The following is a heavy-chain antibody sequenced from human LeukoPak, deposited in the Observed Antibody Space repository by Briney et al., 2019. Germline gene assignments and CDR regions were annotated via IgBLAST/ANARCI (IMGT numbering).Heavy chain of an antibody. CDR1: GYTFTSYD. CDR2: MNPNSGNT. V-gene: IGHV1-8*01. CDR3: ARGLTVTTRPAGY. D-gene: IGHD4-17*01. Sequence: ASVKVSCKASGYTFTSYDINWVRQATGQGLEWMGWMNPNSGNTDFAQKFQGRVTTTRNTSISTAYMELSSLRSEDTAMYYCARGLTVTTRPAGYWGQGTLVTVSS. J-gene: IGHJ4*02.